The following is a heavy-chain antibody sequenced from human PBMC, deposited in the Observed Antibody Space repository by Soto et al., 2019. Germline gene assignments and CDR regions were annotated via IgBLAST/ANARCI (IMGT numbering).Heavy chain of an antibody. J-gene: IGHJ4*02. CDR2: IIPIFGTA. D-gene: IGHD3-22*01. Sequence: GASVKVSCKASGGTFSSYAISWVRQAPGQGLEWMGGIIPIFGTANYAQKFQGRVTITADESTSTAYMELSSLRSEDTAVYYCARAVQKEYYYDSSGYRLDYWGQGTLVTVS. V-gene: IGHV1-69*13. CDR3: ARAVQKEYYYDSSGYRLDY. CDR1: GGTFSSYA.